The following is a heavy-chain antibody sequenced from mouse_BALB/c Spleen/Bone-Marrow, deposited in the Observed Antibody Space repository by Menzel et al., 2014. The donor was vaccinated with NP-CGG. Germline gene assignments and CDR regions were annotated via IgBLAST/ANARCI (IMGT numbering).Heavy chain of an antibody. D-gene: IGHD2-1*01. Sequence: EVKVEESGGGLVQPGGSRKLSCAASGFTFSDYGMAWVRQALGKGPEWVAFISNLAYSIYYADSVTGRFTISRENAKNTLCLEMSRLRSEDTAMYYCARGGIYYGNYLANWGQGTLVTVSA. V-gene: IGHV5-15*02. CDR2: ISNLAYSI. CDR3: ARGGIYYGNYLAN. J-gene: IGHJ3*01. CDR1: GFTFSDYG.